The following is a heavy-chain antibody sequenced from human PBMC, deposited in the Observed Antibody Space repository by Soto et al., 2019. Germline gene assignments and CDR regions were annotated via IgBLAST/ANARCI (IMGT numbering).Heavy chain of an antibody. Sequence: PSETLSLTCTVSGGSISSYYWSWIRHPPGKGLEWIGYIYYSGSTNYNPSLKSRVTISVDTSKNQFSLKLSSVTAADTAVYYCARDKGQAHYDFWSGYSGWFDPWGQGTLVTVS. V-gene: IGHV4-59*01. CDR3: ARDKGQAHYDFWSGYSGWFDP. CDR1: GGSISSYY. CDR2: IYYSGST. D-gene: IGHD3-3*01. J-gene: IGHJ5*02.